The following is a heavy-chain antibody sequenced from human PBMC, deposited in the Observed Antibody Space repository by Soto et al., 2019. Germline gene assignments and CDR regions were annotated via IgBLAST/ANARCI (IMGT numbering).Heavy chain of an antibody. CDR3: TRSAISPYGGLIGPFDY. CDR1: GYTFTAYA. CDR2: IKPANGNT. Sequence: QVQLAQSGAEERKPGASVKVSCEATGYTFTAYALHWVRQAPGQRLEWMGWIKPANGNTKYSQRFQGRLTITSDTSATTMYMELSSLTSEDTDMYYCTRSAISPYGGLIGPFDYWGQGNLVAVSS. J-gene: IGHJ4*02. V-gene: IGHV1-3*05. D-gene: IGHD3-16*02.